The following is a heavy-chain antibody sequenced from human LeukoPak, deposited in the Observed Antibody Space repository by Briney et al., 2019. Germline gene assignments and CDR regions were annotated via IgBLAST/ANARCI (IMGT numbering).Heavy chain of an antibody. CDR1: GFTFSTYA. CDR3: AKDYYESGDSLGGDFDC. V-gene: IGHV3-23*01. D-gene: IGHD3-22*01. CDR2: ISGRGANA. J-gene: IGHJ4*02. Sequence: GGSLRLCCAPSGFTFSTYAKHWVRQAPGKGLEWVSGISGRGANADCADCVKGRFTISRDSSKSTLYLQMNSLRAEDTALYYCAKDYYESGDSLGGDFDCWGQGSLVTVSS.